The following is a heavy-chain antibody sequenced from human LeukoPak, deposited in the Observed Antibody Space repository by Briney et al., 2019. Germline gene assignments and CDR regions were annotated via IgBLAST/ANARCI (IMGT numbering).Heavy chain of an antibody. CDR2: INPNSGGT. CDR1: GYTFTGYY. D-gene: IGHD3-10*01. CDR3: ARARRLRTYYFDP. J-gene: IGHJ4*02. V-gene: IGHV1-2*02. Sequence: ASVKVSCKASGYTFTGYYMHWVRQAPGQGLEWVGWINPNSGGTNYAQKFQGRVTITRNTSISTAYMELSSLRSEDTAVYYCARARRLRTYYFDPWGQGTLVTVSS.